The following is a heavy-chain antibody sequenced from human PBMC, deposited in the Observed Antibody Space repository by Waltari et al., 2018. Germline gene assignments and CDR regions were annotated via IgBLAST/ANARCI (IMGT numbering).Heavy chain of an antibody. CDR3: ARGSGYSGYDRIDFDY. V-gene: IGHV1-69*12. J-gene: IGHJ4*02. D-gene: IGHD5-12*01. CDR1: GGTFSSYA. Sequence: QVQLVQYGAEVKKPGSSVKVAGKASGGTFSSYAIRWGRQAPGQGPEWMGGISPIFCTATYAQKFQGRVTITADESPSTAYMELSSLRSEDTAVYYCARGSGYSGYDRIDFDYWGQGTLVTVSS. CDR2: ISPIFCTA.